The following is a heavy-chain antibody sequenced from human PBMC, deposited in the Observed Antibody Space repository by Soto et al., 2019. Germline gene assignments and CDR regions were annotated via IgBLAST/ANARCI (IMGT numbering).Heavy chain of an antibody. J-gene: IGHJ5*02. Sequence: PSETLSLTCTVSGGSISSGDYYWSWIRQPPGKSLEWIGYIYYSGSTYYNPSLKSRVTISVDTSKNQFSLKLSSVTAADTAVYYCAREYCSSTSCHNWFDPWGQGTLVTVSS. D-gene: IGHD2-2*01. V-gene: IGHV4-30-4*01. CDR3: AREYCSSTSCHNWFDP. CDR2: IYYSGST. CDR1: GGSISSGDYY.